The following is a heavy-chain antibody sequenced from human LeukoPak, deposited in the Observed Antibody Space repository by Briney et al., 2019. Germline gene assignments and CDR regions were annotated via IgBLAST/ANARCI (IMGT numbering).Heavy chain of an antibody. V-gene: IGHV3-48*01. CDR2: ISSSSSTI. D-gene: IGHD1-7*01. CDR1: GFTFSSYS. CDR3: ARDRVWNYVVFDY. J-gene: IGHJ4*02. Sequence: PGGSLRLSCAASGFTFSSYSMNWVRQAPGKGLEWVSYISSSSSTIYYADSVKGRFTISRDNAKNSLYLQMNSLRAEDTAVYYCARDRVWNYVVFDYWGQGTLVTVSS.